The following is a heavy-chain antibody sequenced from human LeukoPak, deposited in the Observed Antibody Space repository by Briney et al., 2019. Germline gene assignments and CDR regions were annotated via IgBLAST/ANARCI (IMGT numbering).Heavy chain of an antibody. J-gene: IGHJ6*03. CDR3: AKDSSSYDWGYMDV. D-gene: IGHD3-22*01. CDR2: IGGSDGRT. V-gene: IGHV3-23*01. Sequence: AGGSLRLSCAASGFTFSTYAMSWVRQAPGKGLEWVSLIGGSDGRTPYAESVKGRFTISRDNSKNKLYLEMNSLRAEDTDGYYCAKDSSSYDWGYMDVWGKGTTVTISS. CDR1: GFTFSTYA.